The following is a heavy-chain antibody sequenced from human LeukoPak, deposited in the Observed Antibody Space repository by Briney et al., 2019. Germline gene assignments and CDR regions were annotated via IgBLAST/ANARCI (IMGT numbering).Heavy chain of an antibody. J-gene: IGHJ6*02. CDR1: GGTFSSYA. V-gene: IGHV1-69*05. CDR2: IIPIFGTA. Sequence: GASVTVSCKTSGGTFSSYAISWVRQAPGQGLEWMGGIIPIFGTANYAQKFQGRVTITTDESTSTAYMELSSLRSDDTAVYYCARASGGSNYGMDVWGQGTTVTVSS. D-gene: IGHD6-19*01. CDR3: ARASGGSNYGMDV.